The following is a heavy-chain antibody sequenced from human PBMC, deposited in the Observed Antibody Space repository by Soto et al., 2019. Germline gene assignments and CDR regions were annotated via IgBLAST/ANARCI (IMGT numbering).Heavy chain of an antibody. CDR1: GGSISSANNY. V-gene: IGHV4-31*03. CDR3: ARSGYSNSDFDH. CDR2: IYYSGST. Sequence: SETLSLTCSVSGGSISSANNYWSWIRQHPGKGLEWIGYIYYSGSTYYNPSLKSRLTISVDTPKNQFSLKLNSVTAADTAVYYCARSGYSNSDFDHWGQGTLVTVSS. J-gene: IGHJ4*01. D-gene: IGHD6-13*01.